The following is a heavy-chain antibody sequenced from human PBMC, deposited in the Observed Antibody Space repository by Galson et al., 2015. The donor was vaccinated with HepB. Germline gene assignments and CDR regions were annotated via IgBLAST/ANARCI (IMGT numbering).Heavy chain of an antibody. Sequence: SLRLSCAASGFIFGDYYMTWIRQAPGKGLEWLSYISGSSGYTKYADSVKGRFTISRDNAKKSVFLQMNSLRAEDTAVYYCVCSPNSTGWSEHFQEWGQGTLVTVSS. CDR2: ISGSSGYT. V-gene: IGHV3-11*03. CDR3: VCSPNSTGWSEHFQE. D-gene: IGHD2-8*02. J-gene: IGHJ1*01. CDR1: GFIFGDYY.